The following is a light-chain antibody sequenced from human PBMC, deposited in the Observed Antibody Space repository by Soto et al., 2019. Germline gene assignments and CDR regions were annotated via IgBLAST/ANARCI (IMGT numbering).Light chain of an antibody. Sequence: ETVMTQSPATLSVSPGERATLSCRASQSVSSNLAWYQQKPGQAPRLLIYGASTRATGIPARFSGSGSGTEFTLTISGLQSEDFAVYYCQQYNNWLRTFGQGTKVEIK. J-gene: IGKJ1*01. CDR3: QQYNNWLRT. CDR1: QSVSSN. CDR2: GAS. V-gene: IGKV3-15*01.